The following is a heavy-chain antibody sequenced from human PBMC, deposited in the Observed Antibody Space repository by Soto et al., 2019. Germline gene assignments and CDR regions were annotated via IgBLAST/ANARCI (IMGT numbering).Heavy chain of an antibody. CDR1: GYTFSSYD. CDR2: MNPKSGNT. D-gene: IGHD2-21*01. J-gene: IGHJ6*02. V-gene: IGHV1-8*01. CDR3: ARAYGDLDV. Sequence: QVQLVQSGAEVKKPGASVKVSCKASGYTFSSYDINWVRQATGQGLEWMGWMNPKSGNTGYAKKFQGRVTMTRDTSISTAYMEVSSLRSEDTAMYYCARAYGDLDVWGQGTTVTVSS.